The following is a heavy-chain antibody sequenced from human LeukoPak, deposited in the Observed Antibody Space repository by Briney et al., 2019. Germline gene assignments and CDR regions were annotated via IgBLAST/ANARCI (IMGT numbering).Heavy chain of an antibody. D-gene: IGHD5-24*01. Sequence: ASVKVSCKASGGTFSSYAIGWVRQAPGQGLEWMGGIIPIFGTANYAQKFQGRVTITADESTSTAYMELSSLRSEDTAVYYCASRGWLQFSYFDYWGQGTLVTVSS. J-gene: IGHJ4*02. CDR3: ASRGWLQFSYFDY. CDR1: GGTFSSYA. V-gene: IGHV1-69*13. CDR2: IIPIFGTA.